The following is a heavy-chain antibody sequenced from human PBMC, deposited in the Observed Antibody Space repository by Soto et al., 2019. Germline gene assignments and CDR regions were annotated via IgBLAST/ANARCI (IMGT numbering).Heavy chain of an antibody. CDR1: GGSFSGYY. D-gene: IGHD3-10*01. V-gene: IGHV4-34*01. J-gene: IGHJ3*02. Sequence: SETLSLTCAVYGGSFSGYYLSWIRQPPGKGLEWIGEINHSGSTNYNPSLKSRVTISVDTSKNQFSLKLSSVTAADTAVYYCAIGRITMVRGVLESDAFDIWGQGTMVT. CDR2: INHSGST. CDR3: AIGRITMVRGVLESDAFDI.